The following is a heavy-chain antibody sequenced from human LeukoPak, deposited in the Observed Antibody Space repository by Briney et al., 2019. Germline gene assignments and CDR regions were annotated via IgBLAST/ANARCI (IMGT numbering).Heavy chain of an antibody. Sequence: ASVKVSCKSSGYTFTDYYMHWVRQAPGQGLEWMGWINPNSGGTNFAQKFQGRVAMTRDTSISTAYLELGSLRSDDTAVYFCARARWQLVPYFDSWGQGTLVTVSS. D-gene: IGHD6-6*01. V-gene: IGHV1-2*02. CDR3: ARARWQLVPYFDS. CDR2: INPNSGGT. CDR1: GYTFTDYY. J-gene: IGHJ4*02.